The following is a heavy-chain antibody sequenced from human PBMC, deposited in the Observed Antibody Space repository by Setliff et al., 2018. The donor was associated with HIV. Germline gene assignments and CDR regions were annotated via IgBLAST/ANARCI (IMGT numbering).Heavy chain of an antibody. D-gene: IGHD3-22*01. Sequence: ASVKVSCKASGYTFTSYGISWVRQAPGQGLEWMGWISAYNGNTNYAQKLQERVTITRDMSTSTAYMELSSLRSEDTAVYYCAAASPRYYYDSSGYYTVDAFDIWGQGTMVTVSS. CDR3: AAASPRYYYDSSGYYTVDAFDI. CDR1: GYTFTSYG. V-gene: IGHV1-18*01. J-gene: IGHJ3*02. CDR2: ISAYNGNT.